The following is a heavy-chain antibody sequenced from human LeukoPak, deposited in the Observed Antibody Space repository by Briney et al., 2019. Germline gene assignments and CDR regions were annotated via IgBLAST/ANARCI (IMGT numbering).Heavy chain of an antibody. CDR1: GYTLTELS. D-gene: IGHD6-13*01. V-gene: IGHV1-2*02. CDR2: INPNSGGT. Sequence: PGASVTVSCKVSGYTLTELSMHWVRQAPGQGLEWMGWINPNSGGTNYAQKFQGRVTMTRDTSISTAYMELSRLRSDDTAVYYCARRAGYSSSPPWAFDIWGQGTMVTVSS. CDR3: ARRAGYSSSPPWAFDI. J-gene: IGHJ3*02.